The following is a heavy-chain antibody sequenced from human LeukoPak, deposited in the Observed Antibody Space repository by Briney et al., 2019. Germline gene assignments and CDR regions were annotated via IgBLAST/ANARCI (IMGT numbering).Heavy chain of an antibody. Sequence: GGSLRLSCAASGFTFSSYSMNWVRQAPGKGLEWVSYISSSSSTIYYADSVKGRFTISRDNAKNSLYLQMNSLRAEDTAVYYCARDLIGDFWSGYSHGPYYYYGMDVWGQGTTVTVSS. J-gene: IGHJ6*02. D-gene: IGHD3-3*01. V-gene: IGHV3-48*01. CDR1: GFTFSSYS. CDR3: ARDLIGDFWSGYSHGPYYYYGMDV. CDR2: ISSSSSTI.